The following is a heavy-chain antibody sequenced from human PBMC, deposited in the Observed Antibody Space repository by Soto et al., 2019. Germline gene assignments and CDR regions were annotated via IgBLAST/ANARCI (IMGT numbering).Heavy chain of an antibody. CDR1: GFTFSSYG. Sequence: GGSLRLSCAASGFTFSSYGMHWVRQAPGKGLEWVAVISYDGSNKYYADSVKGRFTISRDNSKNTLYLQMNSLRAEDTAVYYCAKDRSPWGIAAGAFDYWGQGTLVTVSS. V-gene: IGHV3-30*18. J-gene: IGHJ4*02. CDR3: AKDRSPWGIAAGAFDY. CDR2: ISYDGSNK. D-gene: IGHD6-25*01.